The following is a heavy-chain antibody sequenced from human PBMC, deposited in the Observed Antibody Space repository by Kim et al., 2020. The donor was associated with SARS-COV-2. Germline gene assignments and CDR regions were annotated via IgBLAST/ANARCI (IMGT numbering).Heavy chain of an antibody. CDR3: ARDRDWFDP. J-gene: IGHJ5*02. CDR1: GGSITSDTW. V-gene: IGHV4-4*02. Sequence: SETLSLTCAVSGGSITSDTWWSWVRQPPGKGLEWIGEIYHSGNTYYNPSLKSRVTISVDKSSNQFSLKLSSVTAADTAVYYCARDRDWFDPWGQGTLVIV. CDR2: IYHSGNT.